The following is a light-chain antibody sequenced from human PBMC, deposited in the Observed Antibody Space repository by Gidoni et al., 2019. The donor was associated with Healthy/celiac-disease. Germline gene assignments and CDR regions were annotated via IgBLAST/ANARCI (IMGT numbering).Light chain of an antibody. CDR3: QAWDSSTGV. CDR2: QDS. V-gene: IGLV3-1*01. J-gene: IGLJ2*01. Sequence: SYELTQPPSVSVSPGQTASITCSGDKLGDKYACWYQQKPGQSPVLVIDQDSKRPSGIPERFSGSNSGNTATLTISGTQAMDEDDYYCQAWDSSTGVFGGGTKLT. CDR1: KLGDKY.